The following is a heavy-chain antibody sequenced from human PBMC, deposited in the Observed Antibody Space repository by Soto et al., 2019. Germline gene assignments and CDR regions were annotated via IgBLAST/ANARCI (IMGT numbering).Heavy chain of an antibody. CDR2: IYYSGST. D-gene: IGHD6-6*01. CDR1: GGSVSDKTYY. V-gene: IGHV4-61*01. CDR3: ARSRSSSSVIDY. J-gene: IGHJ4*02. Sequence: SETLSLTCSVSGGSVSDKTYYWSWIRQPPGKGLEWIGYIYYSGSTNYNPSLKSRVTISVDTSKNQFSLKLSSVTAADTAVYYCARSRSSSSVIDYWGQGTMVTVSS.